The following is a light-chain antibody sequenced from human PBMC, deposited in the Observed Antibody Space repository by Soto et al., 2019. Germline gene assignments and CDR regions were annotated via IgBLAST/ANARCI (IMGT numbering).Light chain of an antibody. CDR2: GAS. CDR1: QCISDT. J-gene: IGKJ1*01. CDR3: QQYNNWPWT. Sequence: EIVMPPSSAPLSVSPGGRATLSFRASQCISDTLAWYQQKPGQAPRLLIYGASTRAPGFPARFSGSGSGTDFTLTISSLQSEDFAVYYCQQYNNWPWTFGQGTKVDIK. V-gene: IGKV3-15*01.